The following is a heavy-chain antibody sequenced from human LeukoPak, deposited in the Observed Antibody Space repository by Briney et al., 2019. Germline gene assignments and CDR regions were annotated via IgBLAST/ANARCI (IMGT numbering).Heavy chain of an antibody. CDR3: ARDLGGIAVAGKGIDY. CDR2: IYTSGST. Sequence: SETLSLTCTVSGGSISSGSYYWSWIRQPAGKGLEWIGRIYTSGSTNYNPSLKSRVTISVDTSKNQFSLKLSSVTAADTAVYYCARDLGGIAVAGKGIDYWGQGTLVTVSS. V-gene: IGHV4-61*02. J-gene: IGHJ4*02. CDR1: GGSISSGSYY. D-gene: IGHD6-19*01.